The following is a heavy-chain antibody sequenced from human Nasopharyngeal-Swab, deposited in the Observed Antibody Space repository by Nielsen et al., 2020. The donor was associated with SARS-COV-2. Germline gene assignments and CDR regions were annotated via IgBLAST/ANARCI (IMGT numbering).Heavy chain of an antibody. J-gene: IGHJ4*02. V-gene: IGHV3-7*01. CDR3: ASLSSSSWFFDY. D-gene: IGHD6-13*01. CDR2: IKQDGSEK. Sequence: GGSLRLSCAASGFTSSSYWMSWVRQAPGKGLEWVANIKQDGSEKYYVDSVKGRFTISRDNAKNSLYLQMNGLRAEDTAVYYCASLSSSSWFFDYWGQGTLVTVSS. CDR1: GFTSSSYW.